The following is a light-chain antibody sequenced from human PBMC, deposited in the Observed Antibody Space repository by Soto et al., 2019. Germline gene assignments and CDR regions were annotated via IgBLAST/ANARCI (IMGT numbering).Light chain of an antibody. CDR1: SSDVGAYTY. CDR3: SSYTTSNTLV. Sequence: QSALTQPASVYGSPGQSITISCTGTSSDVGAYTYVSWYQQHPGKAPKLMIFEVSDRPSGVSNHFSGSKSGNTASLTISGLQAEDEADYYCSSYTTSNTLVFGGGTKLTVL. CDR2: EVS. J-gene: IGLJ2*01. V-gene: IGLV2-14*01.